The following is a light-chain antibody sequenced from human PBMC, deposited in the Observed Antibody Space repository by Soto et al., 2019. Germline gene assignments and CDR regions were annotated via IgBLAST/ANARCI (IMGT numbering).Light chain of an antibody. Sequence: EFVLTQSPGTLSLSPGERATLSCRAGQSVSSNYLAWYQQKPGQAPRLLIYGASSRATGIPDRFSGSGSGIDFTLTISRLEPEDFAVYYCQQYGSSPLFTFGPGTKVDIK. J-gene: IGKJ3*01. V-gene: IGKV3-20*01. CDR3: QQYGSSPLFT. CDR2: GAS. CDR1: QSVSSNY.